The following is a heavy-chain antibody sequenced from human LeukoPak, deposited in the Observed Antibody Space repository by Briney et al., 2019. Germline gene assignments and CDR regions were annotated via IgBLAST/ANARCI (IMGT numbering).Heavy chain of an antibody. D-gene: IGHD3-10*01. CDR3: ARDKVYYGSGTYGY. CDR1: GFTFSSYW. V-gene: IGHV3-74*01. CDR2: INSDGSST. Sequence: TGGSLRLSCAASGFTFSSYWMHWVRQVPGQGLVWFSHINSDGSSTSYADSVKGRFTISRDNAKNTLYLQMNSLRAEDTAVYFCARDKVYYGSGTYGYWGQGTLVTVSS. J-gene: IGHJ4*02.